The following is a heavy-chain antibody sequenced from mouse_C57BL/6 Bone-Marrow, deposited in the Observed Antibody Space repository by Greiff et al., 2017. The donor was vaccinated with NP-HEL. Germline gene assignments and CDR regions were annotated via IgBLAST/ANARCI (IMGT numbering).Heavy chain of an antibody. D-gene: IGHD2-4*01. Sequence: QVQLQQPGAELVKPGASVKLSCKASGYTFTSYWMQWVKQRPGQGLEWIGEIDPSDSYTNYNQKFKGKATLTVDTSSSTAYMQLSSLTSEDSAVDYCANDYDYAMDYWGQGTSVTVSS. CDR2: IDPSDSYT. CDR3: ANDYDYAMDY. V-gene: IGHV1-50*01. J-gene: IGHJ4*01. CDR1: GYTFTSYW.